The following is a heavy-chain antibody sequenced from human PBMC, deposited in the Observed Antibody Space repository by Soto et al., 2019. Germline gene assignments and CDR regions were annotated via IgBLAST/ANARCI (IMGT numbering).Heavy chain of an antibody. CDR3: ARALGRYCSGGSCPNYYYFYYMDV. CDR1: GGSIGDYY. Sequence: QVQLQESGPGLVKPSETLSLTCNVSGGSIGDYYWSWIRQPPGKGLEWIGYIYYTGRTIYNPSFKSRITSSVDTSKNNFSLKLSSVTAADTAVYYCARALGRYCSGGSCPNYYYFYYMDVWGEGTTVTVSS. D-gene: IGHD2-15*01. CDR2: IYYTGRT. J-gene: IGHJ6*03. V-gene: IGHV4-59*01.